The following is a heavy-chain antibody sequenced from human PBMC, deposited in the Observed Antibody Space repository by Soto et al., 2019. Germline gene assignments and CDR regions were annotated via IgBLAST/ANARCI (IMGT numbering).Heavy chain of an antibody. CDR2: IYHSGNT. D-gene: IGHD5-12*01. CDR1: GGSISSTNW. J-gene: IGHJ4*02. V-gene: IGHV4-4*02. CDR3: ARRGYSGYDY. Sequence: QVQLQQSGPGLVKPTGTLSLTCVVSGGSISSTNWWSWVRQSPGKGLEWVREIYHSGNTNYNPSLKSRVATSIDKSKNQFSLRLNSVTAADTAVYYCARRGYSGYDYWGQGTLVIVSS.